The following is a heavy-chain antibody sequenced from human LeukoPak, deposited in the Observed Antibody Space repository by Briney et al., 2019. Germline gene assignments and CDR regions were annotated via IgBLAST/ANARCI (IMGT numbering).Heavy chain of an antibody. CDR1: GYTFTGYY. V-gene: IGHV1-69*13. J-gene: IGHJ5*02. CDR3: ARDFDTSGSVRFDT. CDR2: IVPVFGSP. D-gene: IGHD3-22*01. Sequence: GASVKVSCKASGYTFTGYYMHWVRQAPGQGLEWMGRIVPVFGSPNYAQSFQDRVTITADESTTTSYMELNSLRSEDTAVYSCARDFDTSGSVRFDTWGEGTQVTVSS.